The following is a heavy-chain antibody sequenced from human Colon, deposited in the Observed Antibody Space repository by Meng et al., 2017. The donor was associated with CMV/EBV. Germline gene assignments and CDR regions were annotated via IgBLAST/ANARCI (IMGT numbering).Heavy chain of an antibody. D-gene: IGHD1-14*01. V-gene: IGHV4-59*02. CDR1: GASVSYHH. J-gene: IGHJ4*02. CDR3: ARAVDGTGPDD. CDR2: LYNYGRT. Sequence: SETLSLTCTVSGASVSYHHWSWIRQPPGMGLEWIGYLYNYGRTDYNPSLWGRATISLDTSRNQFSLTLTSVTAADTAVYFCARAVDGTGPDDRGQGTLVTVSS.